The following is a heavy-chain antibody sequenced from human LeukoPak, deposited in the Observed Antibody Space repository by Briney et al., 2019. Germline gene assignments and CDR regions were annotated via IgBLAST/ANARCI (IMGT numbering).Heavy chain of an antibody. D-gene: IGHD3-10*01. CDR1: GGSIGSYY. CDR3: ARDSGTTGEVKFDP. V-gene: IGHV4-4*07. CDR2: IYTSGTI. J-gene: IGHJ5*02. Sequence: SETLSLTCTVSGGSIGSYYWSWIRQPAGTALEWIGRIYTSGTITYNPSLKSRVTMSVDTSKNQFSLKLSSVTAADTAVYYCARDSGTTGEVKFDPWGQGTLVTVSS.